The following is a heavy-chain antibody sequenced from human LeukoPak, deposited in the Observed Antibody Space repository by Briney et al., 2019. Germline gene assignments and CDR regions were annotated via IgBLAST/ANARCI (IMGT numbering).Heavy chain of an antibody. D-gene: IGHD2-2*01. CDR2: ISDSGGRT. Sequence: PGGSLRLSCAVSGITLSNYGMSWVRQAPGKGLEWVAGISDSGGRTNYADSVKGRFTISRDNPKNTLYLQMNSLRAEDTAIYYCAKDPTAMIAYTFDFWGLGTMVTVSS. CDR1: GITLSNYG. V-gene: IGHV3-23*01. CDR3: AKDPTAMIAYTFDF. J-gene: IGHJ3*01.